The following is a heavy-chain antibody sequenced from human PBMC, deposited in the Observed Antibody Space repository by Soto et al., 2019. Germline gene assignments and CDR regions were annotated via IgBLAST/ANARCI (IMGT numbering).Heavy chain of an antibody. Sequence: ASVKVSCKASGYTFTSYGISWVRQAPGQGLEWMGWISAYNGNTNYAQKLQGRVTMTTDTSTSTAYMEPRSLRSDDTAVYYCARASGYSGYEKIDYWGQGTLVTVSS. CDR3: ARASGYSGYEKIDY. CDR2: ISAYNGNT. CDR1: GYTFTSYG. D-gene: IGHD5-12*01. V-gene: IGHV1-18*01. J-gene: IGHJ4*02.